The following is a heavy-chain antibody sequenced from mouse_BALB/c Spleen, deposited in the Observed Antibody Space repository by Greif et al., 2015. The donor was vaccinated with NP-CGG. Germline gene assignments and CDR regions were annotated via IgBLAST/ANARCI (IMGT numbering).Heavy chain of an antibody. CDR2: ISSGGGST. Sequence: VQLKESGGGLVKPGGSLKLSCAASGFAFSSYDMSWVRQTPEKRLEWVAYISSGGGSTYYPDTVKGRFTISRDNAKSTLYLQMSSLKSEDTAMYYCASHYYGSSYYFDYWGQGTTLTVSS. V-gene: IGHV5-12-1*01. CDR1: GFAFSSYD. CDR3: ASHYYGSSYYFDY. D-gene: IGHD1-1*01. J-gene: IGHJ2*01.